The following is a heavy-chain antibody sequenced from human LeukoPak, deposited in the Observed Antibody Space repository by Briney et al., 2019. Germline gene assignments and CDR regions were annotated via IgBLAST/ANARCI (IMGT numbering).Heavy chain of an antibody. Sequence: RGEPLKISCKGSGYSFDSYWIGWVRQMPGKGLEWMGIIYPGDSDTRYSPSFQGQVTISADKSISTAYLQWSSLKAADTAIYYCARRRDGYPGYFDYWGQGTLVTVSS. D-gene: IGHD5-24*01. CDR2: IYPGDSDT. J-gene: IGHJ4*02. V-gene: IGHV5-51*01. CDR3: ARRRDGYPGYFDY. CDR1: GYSFDSYW.